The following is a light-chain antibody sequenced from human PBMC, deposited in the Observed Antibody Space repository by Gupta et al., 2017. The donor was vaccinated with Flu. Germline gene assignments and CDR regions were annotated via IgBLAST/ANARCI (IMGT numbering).Light chain of an antibody. J-gene: IGLJ1*01. CDR2: GNR. CDR3: QSYDSSLSAWV. CDR1: SYNIGGGDG. V-gene: IGLV1-40*01. Sequence: VTIGCAGRSYNIGGGDGIYWYQQLTGTAPKLLFFGNRDRRAGVPGGFSDSKCGTSATLAITGLQAEDEADYYCQSYDSSLSAWVFGAGTKVTVL.